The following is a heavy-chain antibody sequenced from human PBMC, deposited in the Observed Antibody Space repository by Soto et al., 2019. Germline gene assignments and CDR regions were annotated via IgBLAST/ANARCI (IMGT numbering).Heavy chain of an antibody. CDR1: GFTFSSYG. V-gene: IGHV3-33*01. Sequence: GGSLRLSCAASGFTFSSYGMHWVRQAPGKGLEWVAVIWYDGSNKYYADSVKGRFTISRDNSKNTLYLQMNSLRAEDTAAYYCARGHSYGYPYYFDYWGQGTLVTVSS. CDR3: ARGHSYGYPYYFDY. CDR2: IWYDGSNK. D-gene: IGHD5-18*01. J-gene: IGHJ4*02.